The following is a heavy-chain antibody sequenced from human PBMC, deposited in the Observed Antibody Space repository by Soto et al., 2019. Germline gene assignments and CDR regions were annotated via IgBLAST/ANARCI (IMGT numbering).Heavy chain of an antibody. CDR1: GYTFTSYG. CDR3: ARVYDYIWGSYRYPFDY. V-gene: IGHV1-18*01. D-gene: IGHD3-16*02. Sequence: VKVSCKASGYTFTSYGISWVRQAPGQGLEWMGWISAYNGNTNYAQKLQGRVTMTTDTSTSTAYMELRSLRSDDTAVYYCARVYDYIWGSYRYPFDYWGQGTLVTVSS. CDR2: ISAYNGNT. J-gene: IGHJ4*02.